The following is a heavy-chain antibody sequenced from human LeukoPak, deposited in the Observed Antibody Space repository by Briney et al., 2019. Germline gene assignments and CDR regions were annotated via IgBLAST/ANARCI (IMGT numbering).Heavy chain of an antibody. CDR2: TSGSGGST. J-gene: IGHJ3*02. D-gene: IGHD6-13*01. CDR1: GFTFSSYA. CDR3: DRIAAAGLDAFDI. Sequence: GGSLRLSCAASGFTFSSYAMSWVRQAPGKGLEWVSATSGSGGSTYYADSVKGRFTISRDNSKNTLYLQMNSLRAEDTAVYYCDRIAAAGLDAFDIWGQGTMVTVSS. V-gene: IGHV3-23*01.